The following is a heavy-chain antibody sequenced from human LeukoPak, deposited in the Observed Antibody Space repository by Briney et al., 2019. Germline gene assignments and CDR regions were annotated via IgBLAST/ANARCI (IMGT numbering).Heavy chain of an antibody. CDR1: GGSISSGDYY. V-gene: IGHV4-61*08. D-gene: IGHD4-17*01. CDR2: IYYSGST. Sequence: PSQTLSLTCTVSGGSISSGDYYWSWIRQPPGKGLEWIGYIYYSGSTNYNPSLKSRVTISVDTSKNQFSLKLSSVTAADTAVYYCAGTNDYGDYFPPGFDYWGQGTLVTVSS. J-gene: IGHJ4*02. CDR3: AGTNDYGDYFPPGFDY.